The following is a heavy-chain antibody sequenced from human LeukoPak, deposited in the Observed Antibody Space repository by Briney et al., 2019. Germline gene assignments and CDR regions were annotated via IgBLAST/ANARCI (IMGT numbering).Heavy chain of an antibody. V-gene: IGHV3-53*01. CDR3: ARRAGAYSHPYDY. D-gene: IGHD4/OR15-4a*01. CDR1: GFTVSSNS. CDR2: IYSDNT. J-gene: IGHJ4*02. Sequence: GGSLRFSCTVSGFTVSSNSMSWVRQAPGKGLEWVSSIYSDNTHYSDSVKGRVTISRDNSKNTLYLQMNSLRAEDTAVYYCARRAGAYSHPYDYWGQGTLVTVSS.